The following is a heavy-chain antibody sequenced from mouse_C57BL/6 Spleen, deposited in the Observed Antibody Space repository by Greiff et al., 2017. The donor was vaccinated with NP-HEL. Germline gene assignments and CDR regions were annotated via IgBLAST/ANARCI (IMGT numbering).Heavy chain of an antibody. CDR3: ARPRSTMVTTVFAY. Sequence: DVKLVESGGGLVKPGGSLKLSCAASGFTFSDYGMHWVRQAPEKGLEWVAYISSGSSTIYYADTVKGRFTISRDNAKNTLFLQMTSLRSEDTAMYYCARPRSTMVTTVFAYWGQGTLVTVSA. CDR2: ISSGSSTI. D-gene: IGHD2-2*01. V-gene: IGHV5-17*01. CDR1: GFTFSDYG. J-gene: IGHJ3*01.